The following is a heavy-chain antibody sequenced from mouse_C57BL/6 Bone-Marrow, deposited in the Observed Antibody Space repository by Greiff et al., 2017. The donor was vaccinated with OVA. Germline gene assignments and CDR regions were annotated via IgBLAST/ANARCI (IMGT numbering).Heavy chain of an antibody. CDR1: GYSFTGYY. CDR2: INPSTGGT. Sequence: EVQGVESGPELVKPGASVKISCKASGYSFTGYYMNWVKQSPEKSLEWIGEINPSTGGTTYNQKFKAKATLTVDKSSSTAYMQLKSLTSEDSAVYYCARKITTVVDWYFDVWGTGTTVTVSS. J-gene: IGHJ1*03. V-gene: IGHV1-42*01. CDR3: ARKITTVVDWYFDV. D-gene: IGHD1-1*01.